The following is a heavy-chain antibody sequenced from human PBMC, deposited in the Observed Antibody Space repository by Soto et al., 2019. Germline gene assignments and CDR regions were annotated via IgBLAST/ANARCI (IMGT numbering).Heavy chain of an antibody. Sequence: QVQLQESGPGLVKPSETLSLTCTVSGGSISSYYWSWIRQPPGKGLEWIGYIYYSGSTNYNPSLKSRVTISVDTSKNQFSLKLSSVTAADTAVYYCARDELVSGGDFGYWGQGTLVTVSS. CDR3: ARDELVSGGDFGY. D-gene: IGHD2-21*02. CDR1: GGSISSYY. CDR2: IYYSGST. J-gene: IGHJ4*02. V-gene: IGHV4-59*01.